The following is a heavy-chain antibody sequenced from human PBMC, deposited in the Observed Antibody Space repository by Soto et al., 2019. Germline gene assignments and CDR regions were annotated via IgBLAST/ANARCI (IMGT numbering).Heavy chain of an antibody. CDR1: GGSFTSYY. J-gene: IGHJ4*02. V-gene: IGHV4-34*01. Sequence: QVRLQQWGAGLLKPSETLSLTCAVYGGSFTSYYWSWIRQPPGKGLEWIGDISHGGITNYNPSLXSXXTISLDTSQNHFSLRLTSVTAADPAVYYCASDFDYWGQGTLVTVSS. CDR3: ASDFDY. CDR2: ISHGGIT.